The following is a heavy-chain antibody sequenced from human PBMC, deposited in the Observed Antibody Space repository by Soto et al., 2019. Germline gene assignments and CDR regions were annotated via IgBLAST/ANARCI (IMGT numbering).Heavy chain of an antibody. J-gene: IGHJ4*02. CDR1: GGTFSSYA. V-gene: IGHV1-69*13. CDR3: GRVVAIPDYPAH. CDR2: IVPIVGTT. D-gene: IGHD4-17*01. Sequence: SVKVSCKTSGGTFSSYAISWVRQAPGQGLEWMGGIVPIVGTTTYAQKFQGRVTITADEATSTAYMQLSRLRSDDTAVYYCGRVVAIPDYPAHWGQGTLVTVSS.